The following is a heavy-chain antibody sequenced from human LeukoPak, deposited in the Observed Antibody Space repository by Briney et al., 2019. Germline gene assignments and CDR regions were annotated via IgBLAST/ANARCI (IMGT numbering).Heavy chain of an antibody. D-gene: IGHD3-16*01. CDR1: GGSFSGYY. Sequence: SETLSLTCAVYGGSFSGYYWSWIRQPPGKGLEWIGEINHSGSTNYNPFLKSRVTISVDTSKNQFSLKLSSVTAADTAVYYCATLGRDYIYYYYYGMDVWGQGTTVTVSS. CDR3: ATLGRDYIYYYYYGMDV. V-gene: IGHV4-34*01. J-gene: IGHJ6*02. CDR2: INHSGST.